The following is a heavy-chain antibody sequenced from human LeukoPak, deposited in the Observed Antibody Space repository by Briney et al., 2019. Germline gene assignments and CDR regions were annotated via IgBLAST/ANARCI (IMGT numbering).Heavy chain of an antibody. CDR2: IYPGDSDT. J-gene: IGHJ4*02. CDR3: ARSSTGSLVGLKYYFDY. V-gene: IGHV5-51*01. CDR1: GYSFSFHW. Sequence: GESLKISCKGSGYSFSFHWIGWVRQMPGKGLEWMGIIYPGDSDTRYSPSFQGQVTISADKSISTAYLQWSSLKASDTAMYYCARSSTGSLVGLKYYFDYWGQGTLVTVSS. D-gene: IGHD6-13*01.